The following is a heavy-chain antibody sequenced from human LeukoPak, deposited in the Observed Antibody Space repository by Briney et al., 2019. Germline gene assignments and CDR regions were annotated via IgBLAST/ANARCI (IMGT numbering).Heavy chain of an antibody. Sequence: PGGSLRLSCAASGFTFSSYSMNWVRQAPGKGLEWVSYISSSSSTIYYADSVKGRFTISRDNAKNSLYLQMNSLRAEDTALYYCAKTNFYGSGPGYYFDYWGQGTLVTVSS. CDR1: GFTFSSYS. CDR3: AKTNFYGSGPGYYFDY. D-gene: IGHD3-10*01. V-gene: IGHV3-48*04. J-gene: IGHJ4*02. CDR2: ISSSSSTI.